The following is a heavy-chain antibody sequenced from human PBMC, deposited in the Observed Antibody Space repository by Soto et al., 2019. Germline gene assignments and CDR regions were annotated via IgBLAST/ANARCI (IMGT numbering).Heavy chain of an antibody. CDR2: ISYDGSNK. V-gene: IGHV3-30*18. D-gene: IGHD1-26*01. CDR3: AKTRHPGRHNWLDP. CDR1: GFTFSSYG. J-gene: IGHJ5*02. Sequence: WGSLRLSCAASGFTFSSYGMHWVRQAPGKGLEWVAVISYDGSNKYYADSVKGRFTISRDNSKNTLYLQMNSLRAEDTAVYYSAKTRHPGRHNWLDPWGQGTLVTVSS.